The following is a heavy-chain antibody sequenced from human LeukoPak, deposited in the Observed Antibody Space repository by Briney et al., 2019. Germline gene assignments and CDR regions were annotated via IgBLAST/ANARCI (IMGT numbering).Heavy chain of an antibody. CDR1: GYTFTSYG. D-gene: IGHD2-15*01. CDR3: AREDHEGIVVVVAAGKNWFDP. J-gene: IGHJ5*02. V-gene: IGHV1-46*01. CDR2: INPSGGST. Sequence: GASVKVSCKASGYTFTSYGISWVRQAPGQGLEWMGIINPSGGSTSYAQKFQGRVTMTRDMSTSTVYMELSSLRSEDTAVYYCAREDHEGIVVVVAAGKNWFDPWGQGTLVTVSS.